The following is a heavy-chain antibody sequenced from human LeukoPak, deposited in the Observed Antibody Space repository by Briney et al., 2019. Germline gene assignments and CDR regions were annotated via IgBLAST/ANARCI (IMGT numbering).Heavy chain of an antibody. D-gene: IGHD6-19*01. V-gene: IGHV3-33*06. Sequence: PGGSLRLSCAASGFTFSSHGMHWVRQAPGKGLEWVAVIWYDGSNKYYADSVKGRFTISRDNSKNTLYLQMNSLRAEDTAVYYCAKSISVPGRRPEYYFDYWGQGTLVTVSS. CDR2: IWYDGSNK. CDR1: GFTFSSHG. J-gene: IGHJ4*02. CDR3: AKSISVPGRRPEYYFDY.